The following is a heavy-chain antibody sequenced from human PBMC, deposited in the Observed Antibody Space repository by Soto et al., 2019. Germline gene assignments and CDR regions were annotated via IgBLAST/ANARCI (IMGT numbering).Heavy chain of an antibody. J-gene: IGHJ5*02. CDR1: GDSYSITTYS. CDR3: AGMPYTSGLRFDP. CDR2: IYQSWVT. V-gene: IGHV4-30-2*01. Sequence: LSLTCNMSGDSYSITTYSWIWIRHPPWKALQWIGFIYQSWVTSYNPSIASRVSISLDRSNNQCSLKLKSVTAADTAVYFCAGMPYTSGLRFDPWGPGTLVTVSS. D-gene: IGHD6-19*01.